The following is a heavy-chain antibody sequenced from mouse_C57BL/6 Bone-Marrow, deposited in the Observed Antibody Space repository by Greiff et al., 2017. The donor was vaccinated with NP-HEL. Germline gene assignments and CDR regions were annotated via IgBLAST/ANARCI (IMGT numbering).Heavy chain of an antibody. CDR3: TTLSIPYFDY. CDR1: GFNIKDDY. Sequence: VQLQQSGAELVRPGASVKLSCTASGFNIKDDYMHWVKQRPEQGLEWIGWIDPENGDTEYAAKFQGKATITADTSSNTAYLQLSSLTSADTAVYYCTTLSIPYFDYWGQGTTLTVSA. V-gene: IGHV14-4*01. J-gene: IGHJ2*01. CDR2: IDPENGDT.